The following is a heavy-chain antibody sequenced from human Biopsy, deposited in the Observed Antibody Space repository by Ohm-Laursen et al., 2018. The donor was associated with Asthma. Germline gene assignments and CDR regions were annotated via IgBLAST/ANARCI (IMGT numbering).Heavy chain of an antibody. CDR2: ISPVFGST. V-gene: IGHV1-69*06. J-gene: IGHJ6*02. D-gene: IGHD6-13*01. CDR1: GGTFGNYA. Sequence: GASVKVSCKASGGTFGNYAINWVRQAPGLGLEWMGGISPVFGSTNIAQKFQGRVTISADIFTKTAYLEVSSLRSDDTAVYYCASPSSSREILYYYYNMDIWGQGTTVTV. CDR3: ASPSSSREILYYYYNMDI.